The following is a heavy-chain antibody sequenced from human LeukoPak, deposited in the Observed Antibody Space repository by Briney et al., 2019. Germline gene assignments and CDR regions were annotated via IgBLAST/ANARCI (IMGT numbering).Heavy chain of an antibody. D-gene: IGHD6-13*01. V-gene: IGHV4-34*01. Sequence: PSETLSLTCAVYGGSFSGCYWSWIRQPPGKGLEWIGEINHSGSTNYNPSLKSRVTISVDTSKNQFSLKLSSVTAADTAVYYCARGGNSWSGYYYYYGMDVWGQGTTVTVSS. J-gene: IGHJ6*02. CDR1: GGSFSGCY. CDR3: ARGGNSWSGYYYYYGMDV. CDR2: INHSGST.